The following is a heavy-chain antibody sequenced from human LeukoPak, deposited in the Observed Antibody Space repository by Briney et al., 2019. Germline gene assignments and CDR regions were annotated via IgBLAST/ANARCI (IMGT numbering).Heavy chain of an antibody. CDR2: INHSGST. V-gene: IGHV4-34*01. D-gene: IGHD1-26*01. CDR1: GGSFSGYY. CDR3: ARTLVGAPDY. J-gene: IGHJ4*02. Sequence: PSETLSLTCAVYGGSFSGYYWSWIRQPPGKGLEWIGEINHSGSTNYNPSLKSRVTISVDTSKNQFSLKLSSVTAADTAVYYCARTLVGAPDYWGQGTLVTVSS.